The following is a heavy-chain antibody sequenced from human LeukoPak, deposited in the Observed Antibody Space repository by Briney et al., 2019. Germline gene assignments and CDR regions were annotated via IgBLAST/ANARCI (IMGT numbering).Heavy chain of an antibody. J-gene: IGHJ6*02. CDR2: IIPIFGTA. V-gene: IGHV1-69*13. Sequence: ASVKVSCKASGYTFRRYFMNWVRQAPGQGLEWMGGIIPIFGTANYAQKFQGRVTITADESTSTAYMELSSLRSEDTAVYYCAGANGIYYYYYGMDVWGQGTTVTVSS. CDR1: GYTFRRYF. CDR3: AGANGIYYYYYGMDV. D-gene: IGHD2-15*01.